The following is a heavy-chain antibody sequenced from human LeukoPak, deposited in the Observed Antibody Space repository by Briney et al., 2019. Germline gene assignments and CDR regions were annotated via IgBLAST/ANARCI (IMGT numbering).Heavy chain of an antibody. V-gene: IGHV1-46*01. Sequence: ASVKVSCKASGYTFTSYYMHWVRQAPGQGLEWMGIINPSGGSTSYAQKFQGRVTMTRDMSTSTVYMELSSLRSEDTAVYYCARVGVAARHVDYWSQGTLVTVSS. CDR2: INPSGGST. J-gene: IGHJ4*02. CDR1: GYTFTSYY. CDR3: ARVGVAARHVDY. D-gene: IGHD6-6*01.